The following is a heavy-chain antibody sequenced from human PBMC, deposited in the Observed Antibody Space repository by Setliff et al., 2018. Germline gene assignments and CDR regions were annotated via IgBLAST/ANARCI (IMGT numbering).Heavy chain of an antibody. J-gene: IGHJ4*02. Sequence: SETLSLTCTVSGASISDYYWTWIRQPAGKELEWIGRVSASGSTTYNPSLKSRVTMSVDTSRNQISLKLTSMTAADTAVYFCARRLLVQGTYHFDYWGQGSPVTVSS. CDR2: VSASGST. CDR3: ARRLLVQGTYHFDY. V-gene: IGHV4-4*07. CDR1: GASISDYY. D-gene: IGHD3-10*01.